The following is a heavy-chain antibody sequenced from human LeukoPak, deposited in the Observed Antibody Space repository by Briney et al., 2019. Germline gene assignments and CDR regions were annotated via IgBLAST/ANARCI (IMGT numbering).Heavy chain of an antibody. V-gene: IGHV4-4*07. Sequence: SETLSLTCTVSGGSISSYYWSWIRQPAGKGLEWIGRIYTSGSTNYNPSLKSRVTMSVDTSKSQFSLKLSSVTAADTAVYYCAREGYSSSWVNYYDSSATYYFDYWGQGTLVTVSS. CDR1: GGSISSYY. D-gene: IGHD3-22*01. CDR3: AREGYSSSWVNYYDSSATYYFDY. CDR2: IYTSGST. J-gene: IGHJ4*02.